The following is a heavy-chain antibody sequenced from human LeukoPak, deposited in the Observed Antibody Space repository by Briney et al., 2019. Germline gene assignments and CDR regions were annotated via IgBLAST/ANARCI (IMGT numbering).Heavy chain of an antibody. CDR1: GFTFTSYA. Sequence: PGGSLRLSCAASGFTFTSYAMSWVRQAPGKGLEWVSAISGSGGSTYYADSVKGRFTISRDNSKRELYLQMNSLGAEDTAVYYCAKDRSGYYPLGVGYWGQGTLVTVSS. D-gene: IGHD3-22*01. CDR2: ISGSGGST. CDR3: AKDRSGYYPLGVGY. J-gene: IGHJ4*02. V-gene: IGHV3-23*01.